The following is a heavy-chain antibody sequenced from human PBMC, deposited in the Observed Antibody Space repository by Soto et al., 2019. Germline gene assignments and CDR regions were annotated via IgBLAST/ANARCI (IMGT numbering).Heavy chain of an antibody. Sequence: SVKVSCKASGGTFSSYAISWVRQAPGQGLEWMGGIIPIFGTANYAQKFQGRVTITADKSTSTACMELSSLRSEDTAVYYCARVQSSSSSDFDYWGQGTLVTVSS. CDR1: GGTFSSYA. CDR3: ARVQSSSSSDFDY. CDR2: IIPIFGTA. V-gene: IGHV1-69*06. D-gene: IGHD6-6*01. J-gene: IGHJ4*02.